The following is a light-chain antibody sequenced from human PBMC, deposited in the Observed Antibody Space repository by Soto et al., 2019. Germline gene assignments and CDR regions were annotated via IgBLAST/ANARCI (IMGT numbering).Light chain of an antibody. CDR1: KLGNKY. Sequence: SYELTQPPSVTVSPGQTASITCSGDKLGNKYACWYQQKPGQSPVLVIYQDNKRPSGMPERFSGSNSGKTATLTISGTQSMDEADYYCQAWDSNTAVFGGGTKLTVL. CDR3: QAWDSNTAV. J-gene: IGLJ2*01. CDR2: QDN. V-gene: IGLV3-1*01.